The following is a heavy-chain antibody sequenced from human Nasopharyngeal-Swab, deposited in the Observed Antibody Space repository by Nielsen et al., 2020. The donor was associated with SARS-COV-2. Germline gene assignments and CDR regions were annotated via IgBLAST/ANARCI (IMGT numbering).Heavy chain of an antibody. J-gene: IGHJ6*02. V-gene: IGHV3-30-3*01. CDR2: ISYDGSKK. CDR3: ARDQGSSWYTYYYYYGMDV. D-gene: IGHD6-13*01. CDR1: GFTFSSYA. Sequence: GESLKISCAASGFTFSSYAMPWFRQAPGKGLEWVAAISYDGSKKYYADSVKGRFTISRDNSKNTLYLQMNSLRAEDTAVYYCARDQGSSWYTYYYYYGMDVWGQGTTVTVSS.